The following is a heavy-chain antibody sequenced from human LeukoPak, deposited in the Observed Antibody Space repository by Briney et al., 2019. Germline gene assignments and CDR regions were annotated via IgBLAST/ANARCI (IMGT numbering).Heavy chain of an antibody. J-gene: IGHJ3*02. CDR1: GGSFSGYY. CDR3: ARLRRPFTMMGAFDI. CDR2: INHSGST. V-gene: IGHV4-34*01. D-gene: IGHD3-22*01. Sequence: SETLSLTCAVYGGSFSGYYWSWIRQPPGKGLEWIGEINHSGSTNYNPSLKSRVTISVDTSKNQFSLKLSSVTAADTAVYYCARLRRPFTMMGAFDIWGQGTMVTVSS.